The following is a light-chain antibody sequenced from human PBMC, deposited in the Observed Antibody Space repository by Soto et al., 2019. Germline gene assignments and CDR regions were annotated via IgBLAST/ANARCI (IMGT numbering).Light chain of an antibody. CDR1: QSISSW. CDR2: DAS. Sequence: DIQMTQSPSTLSASVGDRVTITCRASQSISSWLAWYRQKPGKAPKLLIYDASSLQSGVPSRFSGSGSGTDFTLTISSLQPEDFATYYCLQDYNYPRTFGPGTKVDI. CDR3: LQDYNYPRT. V-gene: IGKV1-5*01. J-gene: IGKJ1*01.